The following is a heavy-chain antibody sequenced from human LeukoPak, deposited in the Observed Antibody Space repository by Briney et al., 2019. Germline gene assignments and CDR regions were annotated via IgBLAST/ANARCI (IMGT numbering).Heavy chain of an antibody. CDR1: GGSISGSSYY. CDR2: FFYSGST. Sequence: SETLSLTCTVSGGSISGSSYYWGWIRQPPGKGLEWIGNFFYSGSTYYNPSLKSRVTISVDTSKNQFSLKLSSVTAADTAVYYCARVPHLNTMVRGIIMDWFDPWGQGTLVTVSS. D-gene: IGHD3-10*01. CDR3: ARVPHLNTMVRGIIMDWFDP. V-gene: IGHV4-39*01. J-gene: IGHJ5*02.